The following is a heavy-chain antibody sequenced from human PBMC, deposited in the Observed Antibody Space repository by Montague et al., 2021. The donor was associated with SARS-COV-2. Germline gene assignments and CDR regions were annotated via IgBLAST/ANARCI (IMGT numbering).Heavy chain of an antibody. CDR2: ISSSGSTI. CDR3: ARVKPSIAARNYFDY. V-gene: IGHV3-48*03. CDR1: GFTFSSYE. J-gene: IGHJ4*02. Sequence: SLRLSCAASGFTFSSYEMNWVRQAPGKGLEWVSYISSSGSTIYYADSXXGRFTISRDNAKNSLYLQMNSLRAEDTAVYYCARVKPSIAARNYFDYWGQGTLVTVSS. D-gene: IGHD6-6*01.